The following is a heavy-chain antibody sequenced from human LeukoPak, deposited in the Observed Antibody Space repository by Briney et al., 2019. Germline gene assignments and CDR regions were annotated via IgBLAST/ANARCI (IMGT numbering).Heavy chain of an antibody. CDR2: ISSSSSYI. V-gene: IGHV3-21*01. CDR1: GFTFSSYS. CDR3: ARVVPYYDILTGYSPLHGYMDV. Sequence: GGSLRLSCAASGFTFSSYSMNWVRQAPGKGLEWVSSISSSSSYIYYADSVKGRFTISRDNAKNSLYLQMNSLRAEDTAVYYCARVVPYYDILTGYSPLHGYMDVWGKGTTVTVSS. D-gene: IGHD3-9*01. J-gene: IGHJ6*03.